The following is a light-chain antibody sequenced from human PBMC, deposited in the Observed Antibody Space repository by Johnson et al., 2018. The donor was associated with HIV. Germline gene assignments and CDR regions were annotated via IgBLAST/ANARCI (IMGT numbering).Light chain of an antibody. Sequence: QSILTQPPSVSAAPGQKVTISCSGSSSNIGNNYVSWYQQLPGTAPKLLIYDNYKRPSGIPDRFSGSKSGTSATLGITGLQTGDDADYYCGTWDNSLSVFVFGTGTKVTVL. CDR2: DNY. CDR1: SSNIGNNY. V-gene: IGLV1-51*01. CDR3: GTWDNSLSVFV. J-gene: IGLJ1*01.